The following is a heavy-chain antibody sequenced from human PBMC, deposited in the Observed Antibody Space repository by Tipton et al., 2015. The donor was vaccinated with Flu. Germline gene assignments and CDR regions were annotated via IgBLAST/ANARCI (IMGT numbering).Heavy chain of an antibody. V-gene: IGHV4-4*02. CDR2: IHHSGTT. CDR3: TSNRGSGSYFDS. CDR1: GFTFSSYEM. Sequence: SLRLSCAASGFTFSSYEMNWVRQAPGKGLEWIGEIHHSGTTNYDPSLESRVTISVDKSKNQFSLTLNSVTAADTATYYCTSNRGSGSYFDSWGQGTLVTVSS. D-gene: IGHD1-26*01. J-gene: IGHJ4*02.